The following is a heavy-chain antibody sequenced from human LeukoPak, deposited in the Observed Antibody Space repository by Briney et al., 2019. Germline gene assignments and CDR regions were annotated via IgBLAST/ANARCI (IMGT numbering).Heavy chain of an antibody. Sequence: SETLSLTCTVSGGSISSYYWSWIRQPPGKGLEWIGYIYYSGSTNYNPSLKSRVTISVDTSKNQFSLKLSSVTAADTAVYYCARYGGEVTTPEYYFDYWGQGTQVTVSS. J-gene: IGHJ4*02. V-gene: IGHV4-59*08. CDR2: IYYSGST. D-gene: IGHD4-11*01. CDR1: GGSISSYY. CDR3: ARYGGEVTTPEYYFDY.